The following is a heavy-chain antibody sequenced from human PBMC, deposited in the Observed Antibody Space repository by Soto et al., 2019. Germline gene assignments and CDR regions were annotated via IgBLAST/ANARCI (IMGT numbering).Heavy chain of an antibody. CDR3: VRQAKLTTVTANVGYYYGLDV. D-gene: IGHD4-4*01. Sequence: DVQLLESGGGLVQPGGSLRLSCAASGFRFITYDMSWVRQAPWKGLEWVSGMSGSGSGTYYADSVKGRFTISRDNSKHKLYLQMNSLRAEDTAVYYCVRQAKLTTVTANVGYYYGLDVWGQGTTVTVSS. V-gene: IGHV3-23*01. CDR1: GFRFITYD. J-gene: IGHJ6*02. CDR2: MSGSGSGT.